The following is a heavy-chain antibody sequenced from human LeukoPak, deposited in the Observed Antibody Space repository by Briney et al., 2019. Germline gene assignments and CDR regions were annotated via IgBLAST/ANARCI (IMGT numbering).Heavy chain of an antibody. J-gene: IGHJ5*01. Sequence: SETLSLTCTVSGCSVSSGSDFWSWIRQPPGKGLEWIGHIYYTGATNYNPSLSSRVTISLDTSKNQFSLKLNSVTAADTAVYYCAVLWLGGLYSWLDPWGQGHLVTVSS. CDR3: AVLWLGGLYSWLDP. CDR2: IYYTGAT. CDR1: GCSVSSGSDF. V-gene: IGHV4-61*01. D-gene: IGHD3-10*01.